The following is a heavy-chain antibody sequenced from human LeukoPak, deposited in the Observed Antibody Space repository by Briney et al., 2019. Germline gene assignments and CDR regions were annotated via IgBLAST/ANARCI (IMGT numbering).Heavy chain of an antibody. V-gene: IGHV4-59*01. D-gene: IGHD5-18*01. CDR3: ARADGYSYGRFDY. CDR2: IYYSGST. J-gene: IGHJ4*02. Sequence: SETLSLTCIVSGGSISSYYWSWIRQPPGKGLEWIGYIYYSGSTNYNPSLKSRVTISVDTSKKQFSLKLSSVTAADTAVYYCARADGYSYGRFDYWGPGTLVTVSS. CDR1: GGSISSYY.